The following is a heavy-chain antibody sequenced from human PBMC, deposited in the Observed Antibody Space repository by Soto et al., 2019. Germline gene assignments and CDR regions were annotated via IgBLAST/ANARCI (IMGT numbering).Heavy chain of an antibody. CDR1: GYTFTSYG. V-gene: IGHV1-18*01. CDR2: ISAYNGNT. CDR3: ARDQGNSSSSGYYYYGMDV. J-gene: IGHJ6*02. Sequence: ASVTVSCKASGYTFTSYGISWVRQAPGQGLEWMGWISAYNGNTNYAQKLQGRVTMTTDTSTSTAYMELRSLRSDDTAVYYCARDQGNSSSSGYYYYGMDVWGQGTTVTVSS. D-gene: IGHD6-6*01.